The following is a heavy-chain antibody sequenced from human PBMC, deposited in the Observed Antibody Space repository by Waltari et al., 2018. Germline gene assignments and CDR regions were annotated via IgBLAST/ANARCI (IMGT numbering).Heavy chain of an antibody. V-gene: IGHV3-23*01. CDR3: AKSSGSYYYYYYMDV. CDR2: ISGSGGRT. Sequence: EVQLLESGGGLVQPGGSLRLSCAASGFTFSSYAMSWVRQAPGKGLEWVSGISGSGGRTYYADSVKGRFTISRDNSKNTLYLQMNSLRAEDTAVYYCAKSSGSYYYYYYMDVWGKGTTVTVSS. D-gene: IGHD3-10*01. CDR1: GFTFSSYA. J-gene: IGHJ6*03.